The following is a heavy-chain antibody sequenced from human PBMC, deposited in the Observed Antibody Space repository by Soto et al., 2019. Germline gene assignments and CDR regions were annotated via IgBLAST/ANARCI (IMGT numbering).Heavy chain of an antibody. J-gene: IGHJ5*02. CDR3: ARAALYNRGHCWFDP. CDR1: GASGTTHDYC. CDR2: AYYAGTT. Sequence: SQPLRLTCSVSGASGTTHDYCWARIRQHPGKGLEWIGYAYYAGTTYYNPSLKSRAAISVETSSNRFSLNLTSVTAADTAVYYCARAALYNRGHCWFDPWGKGTLVTVSS. D-gene: IGHD1-1*01. V-gene: IGHV4-31*03.